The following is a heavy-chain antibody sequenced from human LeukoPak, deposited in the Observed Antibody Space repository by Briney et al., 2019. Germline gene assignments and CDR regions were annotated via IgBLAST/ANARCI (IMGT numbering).Heavy chain of an antibody. CDR2: IYPGDSDT. V-gene: IGHV5-51*01. CDR3: ARSSDSSGYYDYFDY. CDR1: GYSFTSYW. J-gene: IGHJ4*02. Sequence: GASLKISCKGSGYSFTSYWIGWVRQMPGKGLEWMAIIYPGDSDTRYSPSFQGQVTISADKSISTAYLQWSSLKASDTAMYYCARSSDSSGYYDYFDYWGQGTLVTVSS. D-gene: IGHD3-22*01.